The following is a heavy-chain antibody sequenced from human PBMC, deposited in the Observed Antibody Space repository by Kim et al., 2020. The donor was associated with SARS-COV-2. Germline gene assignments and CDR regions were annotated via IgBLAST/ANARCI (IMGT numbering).Heavy chain of an antibody. V-gene: IGHV1-46*01. Sequence: TSYAQKFQGRVTMTRDTSTSTVYMELSSLRSEDTAVYYCARDSSGSGADYLGQGTLVTVSS. CDR3: ARDSSGSGADY. J-gene: IGHJ4*02. D-gene: IGHD3-10*01. CDR2: T.